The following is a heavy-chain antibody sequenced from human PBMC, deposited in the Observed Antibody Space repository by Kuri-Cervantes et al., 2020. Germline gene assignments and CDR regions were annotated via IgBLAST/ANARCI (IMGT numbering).Heavy chain of an antibody. Sequence: GESLKISCAASGFTFSSYGMHWVRQAPGKGLEWVAVISYDGSNKYYADSVKGRFTISRDNSKNTLYLQMNSLRAEDTAVYYCARATYGSGSYYFDYWGQGTLVTVSS. CDR3: ARATYGSGSYYFDY. D-gene: IGHD3-10*01. CDR2: ISYDGSNK. V-gene: IGHV3-30*03. CDR1: GFTFSSYG. J-gene: IGHJ4*02.